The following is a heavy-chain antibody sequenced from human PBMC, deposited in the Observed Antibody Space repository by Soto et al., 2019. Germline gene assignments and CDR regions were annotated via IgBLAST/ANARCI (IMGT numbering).Heavy chain of an antibody. Sequence: GGSLRLSCAASGFTFSSYATSWVRQAPGKGLEWVSAISGSGGSTYYADSVKGRFTISRDNSKNTLYLQMNSLRAEDTAVYYCAKPPVDSYGRPFFDYWGQGTLVTVSS. CDR3: AKPPVDSYGRPFFDY. CDR2: ISGSGGST. J-gene: IGHJ4*02. D-gene: IGHD5-18*01. CDR1: GFTFSSYA. V-gene: IGHV3-23*01.